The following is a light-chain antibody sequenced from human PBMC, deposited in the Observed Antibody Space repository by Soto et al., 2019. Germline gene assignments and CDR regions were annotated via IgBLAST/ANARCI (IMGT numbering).Light chain of an antibody. J-gene: IGKJ1*01. CDR3: QQYGSSPSWT. Sequence: EIVLTQSPATLSLSPGERATLSCRASQSVRTTLAWYQQRPGQSPRLLLYGASTRATGIPARFSGSGSGTDFTLTISRLEPEDFAVYYCQQYGSSPSWTFGQGTKVDIK. V-gene: IGKV3-20*01. CDR1: QSVRTT. CDR2: GAS.